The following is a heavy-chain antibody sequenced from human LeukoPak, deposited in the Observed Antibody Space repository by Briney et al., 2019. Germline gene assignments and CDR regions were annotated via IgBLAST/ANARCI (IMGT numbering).Heavy chain of an antibody. CDR1: GFTLSSYW. Sequence: PGGSLRLSCAASGFTLSSYWMSWVRQAPGKGLEWVANIKQDGSEKYYVDSVKGRFTISRDNAKNSLYLQMNSLRAEDTAVYYWARVSYYYGSGGSLYYWGEGTLVTVSS. D-gene: IGHD3-10*01. CDR2: IKQDGSEK. J-gene: IGHJ4*02. V-gene: IGHV3-7*01. CDR3: ARVSYYYGSGGSLYY.